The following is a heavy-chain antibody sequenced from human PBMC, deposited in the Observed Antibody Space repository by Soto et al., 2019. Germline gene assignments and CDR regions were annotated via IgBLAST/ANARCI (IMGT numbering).Heavy chain of an antibody. CDR3: AGQGFSSSWPKYFQH. CDR1: GDSISRYY. D-gene: IGHD6-13*01. Sequence: QVQLQESGPGLVKPSETLSLTCTVSGDSISRYYWSWIRQPPGKGLEWIGYIHYSGSTNYNPSLKGRVTILLDMSKSQFSLKLPSVTAADTAVYYCAGQGFSSSWPKYFQHWGQGTLVAVSS. V-gene: IGHV4-59*01. J-gene: IGHJ1*01. CDR2: IHYSGST.